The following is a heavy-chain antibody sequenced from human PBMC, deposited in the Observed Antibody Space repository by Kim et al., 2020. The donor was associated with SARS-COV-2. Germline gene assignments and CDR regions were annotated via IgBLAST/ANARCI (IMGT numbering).Heavy chain of an antibody. CDR1: GFTFSSYG. CDR2: IKRDGSDT. D-gene: IGHD6-13*01. CDR3: ARGSFQQGFDP. J-gene: IGHJ5*02. Sequence: GGSLRLSCEASGFTFSSYGMNWVRQGPGKGLVWFSRIKRDGSDTHYADFVKGRFTISRDNAKNTLHLQLNSLGVEDTATYYCARGSFQQGFDPWGQGTLVTVSS. V-gene: IGHV3-74*01.